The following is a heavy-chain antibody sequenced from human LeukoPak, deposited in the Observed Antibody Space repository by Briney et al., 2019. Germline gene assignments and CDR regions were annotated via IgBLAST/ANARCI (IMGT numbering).Heavy chain of an antibody. V-gene: IGHV3-23*01. J-gene: IGHJ4*02. CDR3: AKDLLSSSSWYPFDY. D-gene: IGHD6-13*01. CDR1: GFTFSSYA. Sequence: QPGGSLRLSCAASGFTFSSYAMSWLRQAPGKGLEWVSAISGSGGSTYYADSVKGRFTISRDNSKNTLYLQMNSLRAEDTAVYYCAKDLLSSSSWYPFDYWGQGTLVTVSS. CDR2: ISGSGGST.